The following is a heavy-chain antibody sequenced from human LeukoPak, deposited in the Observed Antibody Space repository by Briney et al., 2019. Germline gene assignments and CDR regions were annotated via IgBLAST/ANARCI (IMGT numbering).Heavy chain of an antibody. J-gene: IGHJ4*02. CDR1: GGSISSYY. Sequence: SETLSLTCTVSGGSISSYYWGWIRQPAGKGLEWLGRIYTSGSTNYIPSLKSRVTMSVDTSKNQFSLKLSSVTAADTAVYYCARDGGYSGYDYLAVGYYFDYWGQGTLVTVSS. V-gene: IGHV4-4*07. D-gene: IGHD5-12*01. CDR3: ARDGGYSGYDYLAVGYYFDY. CDR2: IYTSGST.